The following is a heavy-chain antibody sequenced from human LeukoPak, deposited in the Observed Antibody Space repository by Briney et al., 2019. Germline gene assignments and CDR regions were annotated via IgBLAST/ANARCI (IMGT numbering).Heavy chain of an antibody. D-gene: IGHD6-13*01. CDR1: GFTFSSYW. Sequence: GGSLRLPCAASGFTFSSYWMHWVRQAPGKGLMWVSHIDDDGSTTTAYADSVKGRFTISRDNAKNTVYLQMNSLRAEDTAVYYCARADVQQQLAFDYWGQGTLVTVSS. J-gene: IGHJ4*02. CDR2: IDDDGSTTT. CDR3: ARADVQQQLAFDY. V-gene: IGHV3-74*01.